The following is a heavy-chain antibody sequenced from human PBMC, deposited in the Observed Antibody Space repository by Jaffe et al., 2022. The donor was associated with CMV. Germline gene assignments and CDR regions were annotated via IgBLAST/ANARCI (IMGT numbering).Heavy chain of an antibody. J-gene: IGHJ4*02. CDR3: ASRRPTYYFDY. Sequence: EMQLVESGGGLVQPGGSLRLSCAASGFTFSSYWMSWVRQAPGKGLEWVANIKQYGSEKYYVDSVRGRFTISRDDAKNSLYLQMNSLRAEDTAVYYCASRRPTYYFDYWGQGTLVTVSS. CDR2: IKQYGSEK. V-gene: IGHV3-7*01. CDR1: GFTFSSYW.